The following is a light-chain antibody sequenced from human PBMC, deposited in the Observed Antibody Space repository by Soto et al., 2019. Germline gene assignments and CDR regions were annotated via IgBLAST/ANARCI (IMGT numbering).Light chain of an antibody. J-gene: IGKJ1*01. V-gene: IGKV1-39*01. CDR1: QSISTY. CDR2: AAS. Sequence: DIQMTQSPSSLSASLGDRVTITLRAGQSISTYLNWYQQKSGKPPKLLISAASSLQSGVPSRFSGSGSGTDFTLTISSLQPEDFATYYCQQSFSTLGWTFGQGTKVDIK. CDR3: QQSFSTLGWT.